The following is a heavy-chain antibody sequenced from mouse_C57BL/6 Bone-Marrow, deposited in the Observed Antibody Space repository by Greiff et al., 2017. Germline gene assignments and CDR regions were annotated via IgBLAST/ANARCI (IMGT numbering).Heavy chain of an antibody. CDR3: APLYYRFAY. Sequence: PGASVKMSCKASGYTFTSYTMHWVKQRPGQGLEWIGYINPSSGYTKYNQKFKDKATLTADKSSSTAYMQLSSLTSEDSAVYYCAPLYYRFAYWGQGTLVTVSA. CDR1: GYTFTSYT. V-gene: IGHV1-4*01. J-gene: IGHJ3*01. D-gene: IGHD2-1*01. CDR2: INPSSGYT.